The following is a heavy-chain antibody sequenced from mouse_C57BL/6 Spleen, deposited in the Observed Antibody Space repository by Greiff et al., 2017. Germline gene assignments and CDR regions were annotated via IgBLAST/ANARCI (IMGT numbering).Heavy chain of an antibody. CDR1: GFNIKNNY. Sequence: EVQLQQSVAELVRPGASVKLSCTASGFNIKNNYMHWVKQRTEQGLEWIGRIDPANGNTKYAPKFQGKSTITADTSSNTAYLQLSSLTSEDTSIYYGARVCYGNSFYDAMDYWGQGTSVTVSS. CDR3: ARVCYGNSFYDAMDY. V-gene: IGHV14-3*01. CDR2: IDPANGNT. J-gene: IGHJ4*01. D-gene: IGHD2-1*01.